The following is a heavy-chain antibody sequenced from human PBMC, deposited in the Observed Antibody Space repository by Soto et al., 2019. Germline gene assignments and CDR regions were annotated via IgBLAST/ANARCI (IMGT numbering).Heavy chain of an antibody. CDR1: GFTFSSNG. V-gene: IGHV3-30*18. CDR3: AKGTGFLEWL. D-gene: IGHD3-3*01. Sequence: QVQLVESGGGVVQPGRSLRLSYAASGFTFSSNGMHWVRQAPGKGLEWVAGISYDGSDKRYADSVKGQFTISRDNSKNMLFLQINSLRTEDTAVYYCAKGTGFLEWLWGRGTLVTVSS. J-gene: IGHJ4*02. CDR2: ISYDGSDK.